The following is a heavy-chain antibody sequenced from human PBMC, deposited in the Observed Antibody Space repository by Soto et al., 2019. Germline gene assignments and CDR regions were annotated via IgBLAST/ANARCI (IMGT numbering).Heavy chain of an antibody. CDR1: GYTFTSYG. D-gene: IGHD6-13*01. CDR3: TRVDSSNWPISYSYYYSMNV. J-gene: IGHJ6*02. V-gene: IGHV1-18*04. CDR2: ISAYNGNT. Sequence: ASVKVSCKASGYTFTSYGISWVRQAPGQGLEWMGWISAYNGNTNYAQKLQGRVTMTTDTSTSTAYMELRSLRSEDTAVYYCTRVDSSNWPISYSYYYSMNVLHQGTRVTVS.